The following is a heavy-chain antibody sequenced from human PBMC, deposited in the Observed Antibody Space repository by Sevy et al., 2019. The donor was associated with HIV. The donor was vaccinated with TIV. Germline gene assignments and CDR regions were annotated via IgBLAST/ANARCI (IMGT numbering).Heavy chain of an antibody. V-gene: IGHV4-61*08. J-gene: IGHJ4*02. CDR2: IYSSGST. D-gene: IGHD3-22*01. Sequence: SETLSLTCSVSGGSVSSGGYYWSWIRQPPGKGLEWIGYIYSSGSTIYNPSLKSRVTMSVDTSKNQFSLKLNSVTAADTAVYYCARDNPEYDSSGYYLDYWGQGTMVTVSS. CDR1: GGSVSSGGYY. CDR3: ARDNPEYDSSGYYLDY.